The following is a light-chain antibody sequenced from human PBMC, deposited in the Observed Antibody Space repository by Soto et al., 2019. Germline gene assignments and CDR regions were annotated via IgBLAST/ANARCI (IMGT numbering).Light chain of an antibody. CDR1: SSNIGSNT. V-gene: IGLV1-44*01. CDR3: AAWDDSLNGWV. Sequence: QAVVTQPLSASGTPGQRVTISCSGSSSNIGSNTVNWYQQLPGTAPKLLIYSYDQRPSGVPHRFSGSKSGTSASLAISGLQSEDEADYFCAAWDDSLNGWVFGGGTKLTVL. CDR2: SYD. J-gene: IGLJ3*02.